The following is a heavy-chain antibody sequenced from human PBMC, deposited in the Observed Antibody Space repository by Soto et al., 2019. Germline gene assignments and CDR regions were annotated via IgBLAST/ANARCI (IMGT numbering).Heavy chain of an antibody. Sequence: PSETLSLTCTVSGASISSSYWSWIRQSPGKGLEWIGYVYYSGSTKYNPPLKSRVTISVDTSKNQFSLKLSSVTAADTAVYYCARGYYDSNGQSNTFDIWGQGTMVTVSS. CDR1: GASISSSY. D-gene: IGHD3-22*01. V-gene: IGHV4-59*01. CDR3: ARGYYDSNGQSNTFDI. J-gene: IGHJ3*02. CDR2: VYYSGST.